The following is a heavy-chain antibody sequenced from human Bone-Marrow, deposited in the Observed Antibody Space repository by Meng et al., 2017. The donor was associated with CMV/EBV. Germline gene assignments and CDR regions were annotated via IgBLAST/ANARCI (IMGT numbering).Heavy chain of an antibody. D-gene: IGHD6-6*01. Sequence: GESLKISWKGSGYSFTSYWIGWVRQMPGKGLEWMGIIYPGEPDTRYCPSFQGQVTISADKYISTAYLQWSSLNASDTAMYYCSGGTGSSSSRWFDPWGQGTLVTVSS. CDR2: IYPGEPDT. J-gene: IGHJ5*02. CDR1: GYSFTSYW. V-gene: IGHV5-51*01. CDR3: SGGTGSSSSRWFDP.